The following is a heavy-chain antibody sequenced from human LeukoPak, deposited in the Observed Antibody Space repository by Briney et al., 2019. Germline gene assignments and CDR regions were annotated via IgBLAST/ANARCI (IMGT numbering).Heavy chain of an antibody. D-gene: IGHD2-2*01. J-gene: IGHJ6*03. CDR1: GFTFRNFW. CDR3: AKERPGYCSSTSCYYMDV. V-gene: IGHV3-7*01. CDR2: IKDDGSDK. Sequence: GGSLRLSCGASGFTFRNFWMNWVRQAPGKGLEWVANIKDDGSDKYYVDSVKGRFSISKDNAKNSLYLQMNSLRAEDTAVYYCAKERPGYCSSTSCYYMDVWGKGTTVTVSS.